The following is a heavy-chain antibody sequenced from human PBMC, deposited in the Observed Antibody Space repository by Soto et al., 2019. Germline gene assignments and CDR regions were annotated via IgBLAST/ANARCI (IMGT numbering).Heavy chain of an antibody. J-gene: IGHJ4*02. D-gene: IGHD2-2*01. CDR3: ARDPYCSSTSCLNGYY. CDR2: ISYDGSNK. CDR1: GFTFSSYA. Sequence: QVQLVESGGGVAQPGRSLRLSCAASGFTFSSYAMHWVRQAPGKGLEWVAVISYDGSNKYYADSVKGRFTISRDNSKNTLYLQMNSLRAEDTAVYYCARDPYCSSTSCLNGYYWGQGTLVTVSS. V-gene: IGHV3-30-3*01.